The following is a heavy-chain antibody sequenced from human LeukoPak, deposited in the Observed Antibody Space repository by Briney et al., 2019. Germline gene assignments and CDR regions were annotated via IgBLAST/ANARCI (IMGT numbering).Heavy chain of an antibody. CDR3: AKDSHRSYSYGPNYYYYGMDV. D-gene: IGHD5-18*01. CDR1: GFTFSSYG. J-gene: IGHJ6*02. V-gene: IGHV3-30*18. CDR2: ISYDGSNK. Sequence: GGSLRLSCAASGFTFSSYGMHWVRQAPGKGLEWVAVISYDGSNKYYADSVKGRFTISRDNSKNTLYLQMNSLRAEDTAVYYCAKDSHRSYSYGPNYYYYGMDVWSQGTTVTVSS.